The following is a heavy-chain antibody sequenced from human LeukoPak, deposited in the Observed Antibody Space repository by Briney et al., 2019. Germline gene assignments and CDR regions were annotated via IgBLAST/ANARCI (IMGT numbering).Heavy chain of an antibody. CDR2: IYPGDSDT. CDR1: GYSFTSYW. Sequence: GESLKISCKGSGYSFTSYWIGWVRQMPGKGLEWMGIIYPGDSDTRYSPSFQGQVTISADKSISTAYLQWSSLKASDTAMYYCARLESPPSEYSYGYSDAFDIWGQGTMVTVSS. CDR3: ARLESPPSEYSYGYSDAFDI. V-gene: IGHV5-51*01. J-gene: IGHJ3*02. D-gene: IGHD5-18*01.